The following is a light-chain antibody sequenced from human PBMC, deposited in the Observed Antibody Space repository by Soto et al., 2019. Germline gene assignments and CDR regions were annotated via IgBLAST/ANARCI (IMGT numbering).Light chain of an antibody. CDR2: GNS. Sequence: QSVLTQPPSVSGAPGQRVTISCTGSSSKIGAGYDVHWYQQLPGTAPKLLIYGNSNRPSGVPDLFSGSKSGTSASLAITGLQAEDEADYYCQSYDSSLSGYVFGTGTKLTVL. CDR1: SSKIGAGYD. CDR3: QSYDSSLSGYV. J-gene: IGLJ1*01. V-gene: IGLV1-40*01.